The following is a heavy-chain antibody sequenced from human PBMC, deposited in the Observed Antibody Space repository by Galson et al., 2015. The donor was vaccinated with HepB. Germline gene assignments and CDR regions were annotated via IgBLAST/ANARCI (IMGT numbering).Heavy chain of an antibody. CDR1: GGTFSGYI. V-gene: IGHV1-69*02. J-gene: IGHJ4*02. CDR3: ARAPLHLTLAAAGSFFDY. D-gene: IGHD6-13*01. CDR2: IIPILGIA. Sequence: SVKVSCKASGGTFSGYIISWVRQAPGQGLEWMGRIIPILGIANYAQKFQGRVTITADKSTSTAYMELSSLRSEDTAMYYCARAPLHLTLAAAGSFFDYWGQGTLVTVSS.